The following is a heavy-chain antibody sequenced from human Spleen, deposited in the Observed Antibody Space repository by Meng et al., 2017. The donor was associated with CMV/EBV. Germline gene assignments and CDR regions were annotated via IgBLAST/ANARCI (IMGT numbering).Heavy chain of an antibody. CDR3: ARDQGPYSGSYYYYGMDV. Sequence: ASVKVSCKASGYTFTSYGISWVRQAPGQGLEWMGWISAYNGNTNYAQKLQGRVTMTTDTSTSTAYMELRSLRSDDTAVYYCARDQGPYSGSYYYYGMDVWGQGTTVTVSS. V-gene: IGHV1-18*01. CDR2: ISAYNGNT. CDR1: GYTFTSYG. D-gene: IGHD1-26*01. J-gene: IGHJ6*02.